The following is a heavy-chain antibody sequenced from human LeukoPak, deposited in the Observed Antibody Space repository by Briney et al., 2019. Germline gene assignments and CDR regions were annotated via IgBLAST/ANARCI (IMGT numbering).Heavy chain of an antibody. CDR3: ARDEGHSYYYDSSGRGTPDAFDI. D-gene: IGHD3-22*01. V-gene: IGHV1-2*02. CDR2: INPNSGGA. CDR1: GYTFTGYY. Sequence: GASVKVSCKASGYTFTGYYMHWVRQAPGQGLEWMGWINPNSGGANYGQKFQGRVTMTRDTSISTAYMELSRLRSDDTAVYYCARDEGHSYYYDSSGRGTPDAFDIWGQGTMVTVSS. J-gene: IGHJ3*02.